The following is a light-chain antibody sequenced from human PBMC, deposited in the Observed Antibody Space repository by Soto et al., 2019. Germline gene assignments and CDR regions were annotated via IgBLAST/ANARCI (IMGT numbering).Light chain of an antibody. CDR3: QQYHSWVT. CDR1: QSISNW. J-gene: IGKJ5*01. Sequence: DIQMTQSRSTLSASVGDRVSITCRASQSISNWLAWYQQKPGKAPKLLIYKASSLESGVPSRFSGSGSGTEFTLTISSLRPDDFATYYCQQYHSWVTFGQGTRLEIK. CDR2: KAS. V-gene: IGKV1-5*03.